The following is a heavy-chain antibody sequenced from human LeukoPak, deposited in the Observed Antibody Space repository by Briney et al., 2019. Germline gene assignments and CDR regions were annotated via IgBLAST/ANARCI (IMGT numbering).Heavy chain of an antibody. CDR2: IYYSGST. Sequence: SQTLSLTCTVSGGSISSGDYYWSWIRQPPGKGLEWIGYIYYSGSTYYNPSLKSRVTISVDTSKNQFSLKLSSVTAADTAVYCCARVPAANNWFDPWGQGTLVTVSS. J-gene: IGHJ5*02. CDR1: GGSISSGDYY. V-gene: IGHV4-30-4*01. CDR3: ARVPAANNWFDP. D-gene: IGHD2-2*01.